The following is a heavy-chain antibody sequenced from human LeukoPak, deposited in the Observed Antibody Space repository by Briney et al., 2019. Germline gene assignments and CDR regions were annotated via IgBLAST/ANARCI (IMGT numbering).Heavy chain of an antibody. CDR1: GFTFDDYA. CDR3: AKDPVRGAKQHFDY. D-gene: IGHD3-10*01. Sequence: GRSLRLSCAASGFTFDDYAMHWVRQAPGKGLEWVSGISWNSGSIGYADSVKGRFTISRDNAKNTLYLQMNSLRAEDTAVYYCAKDPVRGAKQHFDYWGQGTLVTVSS. CDR2: ISWNSGSI. V-gene: IGHV3-9*01. J-gene: IGHJ4*02.